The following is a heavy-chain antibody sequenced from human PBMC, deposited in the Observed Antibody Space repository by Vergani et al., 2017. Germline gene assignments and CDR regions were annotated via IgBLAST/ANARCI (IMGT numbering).Heavy chain of an antibody. Sequence: VQLVQSGGGLVKPGGSLRLSCAASGFTFSNAWMSWVRQAPGKGLEWVGRIKSKTDGGTTDYAAPVKGRFTISRDDSKNTLYLQMNSLKTEDTAVYYCTPDPVILWFRELPGDYWGQGTLVTVSS. J-gene: IGHJ4*02. D-gene: IGHD3-10*01. CDR1: GFTFSNAW. CDR2: IKSKTDGGTT. CDR3: TPDPVILWFRELPGDY. V-gene: IGHV3-15*01.